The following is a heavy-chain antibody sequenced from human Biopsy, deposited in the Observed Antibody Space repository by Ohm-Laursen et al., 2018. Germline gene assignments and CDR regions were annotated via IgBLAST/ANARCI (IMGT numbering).Heavy chain of an antibody. V-gene: IGHV4-59*01. CDR2: IYYSGST. CDR1: GGSIGSFF. J-gene: IGHJ4*02. Sequence: SETLSLTCPVSGGSIGSFFWNWIRQPPGKGLEWIGYIYYSGSTNYNSSLRSRVTISVDRSKNQFSLELSSVTAADTAVYYCARVGAGAPSIDYFDYWGQGALVTVSS. D-gene: IGHD1-26*01. CDR3: ARVGAGAPSIDYFDY.